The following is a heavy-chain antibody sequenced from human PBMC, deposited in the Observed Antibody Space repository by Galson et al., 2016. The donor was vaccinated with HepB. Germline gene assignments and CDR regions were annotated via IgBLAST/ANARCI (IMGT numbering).Heavy chain of an antibody. CDR2: INPNTGGT. CDR1: GYTFINYT. D-gene: IGHD6-13*01. Sequence: SVKVSCKASGYTFINYTMHWVRQAPGQGLEWVGWINPNTGGTKDAQKFKGWVTLTRDTSINTVYMEVKSDATAEYCCTSASPYSRRYDSWGQGTLVTVSS. J-gene: IGHJ4*02. V-gene: IGHV1-2*04. CDR3: TSASPYSRRYDS.